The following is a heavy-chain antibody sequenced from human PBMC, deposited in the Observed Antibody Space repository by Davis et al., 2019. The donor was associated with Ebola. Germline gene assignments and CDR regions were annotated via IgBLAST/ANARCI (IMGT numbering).Heavy chain of an antibody. CDR2: ISWDSGSI. CDR3: ATGVGYYYDT. CDR1: GFTFSNSG. V-gene: IGHV3-9*01. J-gene: IGHJ5*02. Sequence: PGGSLRLSCAASGFTFSNSGMNWVRHAPGKGLEWVSGISWDSGSIDYADSVKGRFIISRDNAKNSLYLQMNGLRAEDTALDYCATGVGYYYDTWGQGPLVTVSS. D-gene: IGHD3-22*01.